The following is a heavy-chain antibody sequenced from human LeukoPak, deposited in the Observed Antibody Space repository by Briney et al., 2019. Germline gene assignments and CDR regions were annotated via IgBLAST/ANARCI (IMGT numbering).Heavy chain of an antibody. D-gene: IGHD3-10*01. V-gene: IGHV4-59*01. Sequence: SETLSLTCTVSGGSISSYYWSWIRQPPGKGLEWIGYIYYSGSTIYNPSLKSRVAITVGTSKNQFSLKLNSVTAADTAVYFCARNDGSGSYYNVAFDIWGQGTMVTVSS. CDR1: GGSISSYY. CDR3: ARNDGSGSYYNVAFDI. J-gene: IGHJ3*02. CDR2: IYYSGST.